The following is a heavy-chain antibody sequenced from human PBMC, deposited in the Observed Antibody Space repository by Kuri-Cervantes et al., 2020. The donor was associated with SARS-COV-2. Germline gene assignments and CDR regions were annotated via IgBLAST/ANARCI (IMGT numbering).Heavy chain of an antibody. J-gene: IGHJ2*01. CDR2: IIPIFGIA. CDR3: ARVIGSSWQSGWYFDL. Sequence: SVKVSCKASGGTFSSYAISWVRQAPGQGLEWMGGIIPIFGIANYAQKFQGRVTITADKSTSTAYMELSSLRSEDTAVYYCARVIGSSWQSGWYFDLWGRGTLVTVSS. D-gene: IGHD6-13*01. CDR1: GGTFSSYA. V-gene: IGHV1-69*10.